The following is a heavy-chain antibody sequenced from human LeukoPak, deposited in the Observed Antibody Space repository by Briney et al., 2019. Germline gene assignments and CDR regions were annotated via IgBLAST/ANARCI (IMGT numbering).Heavy chain of an antibody. CDR3: ARDPRGSGWYYFDF. Sequence: GGSLRLSCAASGFTVNNNYMNWVRQAPGKGLEWVSVIHSGGSTFYADSVKGRFTISRDNSKNTLYLQMNSLRVEDTAVYYCARDPRGSGWYYFDFWGQGMLVAVSS. D-gene: IGHD6-19*01. CDR2: IHSGGST. CDR1: GFTVNNNY. V-gene: IGHV3-66*01. J-gene: IGHJ4*02.